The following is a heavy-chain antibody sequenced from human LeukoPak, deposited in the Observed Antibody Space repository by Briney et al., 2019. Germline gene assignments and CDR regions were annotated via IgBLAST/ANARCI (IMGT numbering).Heavy chain of an antibody. CDR3: ARSRDVLRFYLFDY. Sequence: SSETLSLTCTVSGGSISSYYWSWIRQPPGKGLEWIGYIYYSGSTNYNPSLKSRVTISVDTSKNQFSLKLSSVTAADTAVYYCARSRDVLRFYLFDYWGQGTLVTVSS. CDR1: GGSISSYY. CDR2: IYYSGST. D-gene: IGHD3-3*01. J-gene: IGHJ4*02. V-gene: IGHV4-59*01.